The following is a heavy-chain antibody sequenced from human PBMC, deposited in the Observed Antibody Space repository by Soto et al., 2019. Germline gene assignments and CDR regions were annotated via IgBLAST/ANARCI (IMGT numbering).Heavy chain of an antibody. Sequence: SETLSLTCTVSGGSISSGGYYWSWIRQHPGKGLEWIGYIYYSGSTYYNPSLKSRVTISVDTSKNQFSLKLSSVTAADTAVYYCARDWRLLYGSGSYSDAFDIWGQGTMVTVSS. CDR2: IYYSGST. V-gene: IGHV4-31*03. CDR1: GGSISSGGYY. J-gene: IGHJ3*02. D-gene: IGHD3-10*01. CDR3: ARDWRLLYGSGSYSDAFDI.